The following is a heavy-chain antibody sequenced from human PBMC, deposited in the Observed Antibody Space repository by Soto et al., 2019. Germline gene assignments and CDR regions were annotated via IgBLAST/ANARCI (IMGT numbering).Heavy chain of an antibody. J-gene: IGHJ4*02. V-gene: IGHV3-48*02. CDR3: ARVISMDLLLHTAPGY. CDR2: ISSSSSTI. Sequence: PGGSLRLSCAASGFTFSSYSMNWVRQAPGKGLECVSYISSSSSTIYYADSVKGRFTISRDNAKNSLYLQMNSLRDEDTAVYYCARVISMDLLLHTAPGYWGQGTLVTVSS. D-gene: IGHD5-18*01. CDR1: GFTFSSYS.